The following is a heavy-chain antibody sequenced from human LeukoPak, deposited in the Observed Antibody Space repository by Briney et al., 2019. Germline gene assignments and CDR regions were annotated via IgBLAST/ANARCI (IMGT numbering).Heavy chain of an antibody. J-gene: IGHJ6*03. CDR2: IYTSGST. Sequence: PSETLSLTCTVSGGSISSYYWSWIRQPAGKGLDWIGRIYTSGSTNYNPSLKSRVTMSVDTSKNQFSLKLSSVTAADTAVYYCARDLTIFGVVHYYYYMDVWGKGTTVTVSS. CDR1: GGSISSYY. V-gene: IGHV4-4*07. CDR3: ARDLTIFGVVHYYYYMDV. D-gene: IGHD3-3*01.